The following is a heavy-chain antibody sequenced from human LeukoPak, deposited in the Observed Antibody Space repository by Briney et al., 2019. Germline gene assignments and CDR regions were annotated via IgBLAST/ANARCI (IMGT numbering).Heavy chain of an antibody. CDR1: GYTFTSHY. Sequence: ASVKVSCKASGYTFTSHYIHWVRQAPGQGLEWMGVIIPSGGSTDYAQKFQGRVTVTRDTSTSTVHMELSGLRSEDTAVYYCARDQEGFDYWGQGTLVTVSS. CDR2: IIPSGGST. V-gene: IGHV1-46*01. J-gene: IGHJ4*02. CDR3: ARDQEGFDY.